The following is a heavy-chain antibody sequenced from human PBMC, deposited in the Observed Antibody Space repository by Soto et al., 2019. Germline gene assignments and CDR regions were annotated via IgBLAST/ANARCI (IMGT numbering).Heavy chain of an antibody. CDR1: GGTFSSYA. V-gene: IGHV1-69*06. Sequence: ASVKVSCKASGGTFSSYAISWVRQAPGQGLEWMGGIIPIFGTASYAQKFQGRVTITADKSTSTAYMELSSLRSEDTAVYYCAGREITMVRGVMVYWGQGTLVTVSS. CDR3: AGREITMVRGVMVY. J-gene: IGHJ4*02. CDR2: IIPIFGTA. D-gene: IGHD3-10*01.